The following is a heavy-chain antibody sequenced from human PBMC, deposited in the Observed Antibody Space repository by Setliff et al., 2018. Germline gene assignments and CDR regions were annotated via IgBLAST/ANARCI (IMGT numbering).Heavy chain of an antibody. CDR1: GYTFTSYA. Sequence: GASVKVSCKASGYTFTSYAMHWVRQAPGQRLEWMGWINAGNGNTKYSQKFQGRVTITRDTSASTAYMELSSLRSEDTAVYYCARDPRQNDNFWSGYYYYYYGMDVWGQGTTVTVSS. J-gene: IGHJ6*02. D-gene: IGHD3-3*01. CDR3: ARDPRQNDNFWSGYYYYYYGMDV. V-gene: IGHV1-3*01. CDR2: INAGNGNT.